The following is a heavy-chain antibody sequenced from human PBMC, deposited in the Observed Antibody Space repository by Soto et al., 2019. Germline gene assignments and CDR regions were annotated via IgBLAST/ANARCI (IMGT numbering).Heavy chain of an antibody. Sequence: ASVKVSCKASGGTFSSYAISWVRQAPGQGLEWMGGIIPIFGTANYAQKFQGRVTITADKSTSTAYMELSSLRSEDTAVYYCARVPYYDRNAGCDIGGQGTMVTVSS. CDR1: GGTFSSYA. J-gene: IGHJ3*02. D-gene: IGHD3-22*01. V-gene: IGHV1-69*06. CDR2: IIPIFGTA. CDR3: ARVPYYDRNAGCDI.